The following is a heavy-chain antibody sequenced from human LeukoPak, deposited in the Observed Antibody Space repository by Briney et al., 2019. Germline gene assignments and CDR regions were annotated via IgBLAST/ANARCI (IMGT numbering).Heavy chain of an antibody. CDR2: ISYDGSFQ. D-gene: IGHD3-10*01. CDR3: ARDAWPYYGSGSYRFYYYYGMDV. CDR1: GFTFSSHA. V-gene: IGHV3-30-3*01. J-gene: IGHJ6*02. Sequence: GGSLRLSCSVSGFTFSSHAMHWVRQAPGKGLECVAYISYDGSFQYHADSVKGRFTISRDNSKDMLYLQMNSLRAEDTAVYYCARDAWPYYGSGSYRFYYYYGMDVWGQGTTVTVSS.